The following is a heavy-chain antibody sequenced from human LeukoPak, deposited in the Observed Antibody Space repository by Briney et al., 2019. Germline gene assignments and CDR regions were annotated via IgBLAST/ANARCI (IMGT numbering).Heavy chain of an antibody. Sequence: GGSLRLSCAASGFTFSSYAMHWVRQAPGKGLEWVAVISYDGSNKYYADSVKGRFTISRDNSKNTLYLQMNSLRAEDTAVYYCARETLVGATFAFDIWGQGTMVTVSS. CDR2: ISYDGSNK. CDR1: GFTFSSYA. D-gene: IGHD1-26*01. CDR3: ARETLVGATFAFDI. J-gene: IGHJ3*02. V-gene: IGHV3-30*04.